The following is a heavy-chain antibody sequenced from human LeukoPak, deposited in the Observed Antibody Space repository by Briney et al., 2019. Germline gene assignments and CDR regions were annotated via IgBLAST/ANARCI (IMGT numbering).Heavy chain of an antibody. Sequence: GGSLRLSCAASGFTFSSYEMNWVRQAPGKGLEWVSYISSSGSTMYYADSVKGRFTISRDNAKNSLYLQMNSLRAEDTAVYYCARVEIVVVPAAISYYYYYMDVWGKGTTVTVSS. V-gene: IGHV3-48*03. CDR1: GFTFSSYE. CDR2: ISSSGSTM. CDR3: ARVEIVVVPAAISYYYYYMDV. J-gene: IGHJ6*03. D-gene: IGHD2-2*03.